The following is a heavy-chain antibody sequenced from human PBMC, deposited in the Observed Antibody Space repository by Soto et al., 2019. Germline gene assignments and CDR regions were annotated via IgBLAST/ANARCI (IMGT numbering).Heavy chain of an antibody. CDR1: GYIFVNYG. D-gene: IGHD3-16*01. Sequence: QVQLVQSGDEVKKPGASVKVSCKASGYIFVNYGIAWVRQAPGPGLAWMGWISPYTGNTHSATKVQGRLTMTTDTSTSTAYMDLGSLTSDDTAVYYCVMVDNYVTPTPQDVWGQGTTVTVSS. CDR3: VMVDNYVTPTPQDV. V-gene: IGHV1-18*01. J-gene: IGHJ6*02. CDR2: ISPYTGNT.